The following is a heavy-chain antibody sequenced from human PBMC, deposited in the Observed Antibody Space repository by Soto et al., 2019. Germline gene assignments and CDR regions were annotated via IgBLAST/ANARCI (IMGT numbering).Heavy chain of an antibody. CDR2: IYHTGAA. J-gene: IGHJ5*02. D-gene: IGHD2-21*01. CDR1: GGSIDSGGYS. V-gene: IGHV4-30-2*01. Sequence: QLQLQESGSGLVKPSQTLSLTCAVSGGSIDSGGYSWNWIRQPPGKGLEWIGYIYHTGAAHYNASLRGRVSLSVDMSKNQISLQMKSVTAADTAVYYCVRAGYIFPFDPWRQVIFVTVSS. CDR3: VRAGYIFPFDP.